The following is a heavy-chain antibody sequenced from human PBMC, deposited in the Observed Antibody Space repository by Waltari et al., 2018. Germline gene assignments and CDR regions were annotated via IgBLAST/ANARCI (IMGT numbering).Heavy chain of an antibody. CDR3: AREWGDYPSRVLDY. CDR2: INPSGGST. V-gene: IGHV1-46*01. J-gene: IGHJ4*02. D-gene: IGHD4-17*01. Sequence: QVQLVQSGAEVKKPGASVKVSCKASGYTFTSYYMHWVRQAPGQGLEWMGRINPSGGSTSYGQKVQGRLTMTMDTSTSTVYMELSSLRSEETAVYYCAREWGDYPSRVLDYWGQGTLVTVSS. CDR1: GYTFTSYY.